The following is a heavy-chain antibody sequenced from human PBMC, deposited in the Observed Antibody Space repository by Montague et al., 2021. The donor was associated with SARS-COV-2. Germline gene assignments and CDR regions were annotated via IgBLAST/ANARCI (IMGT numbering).Heavy chain of an antibody. Sequence: PALGKPTQTLTLTCTFSGFSLSTSGMCVSWIRQPPGKALEWLAVXDWDDDKSYSTSLKTRLTISKDTSKNQVVLTMTNMDPVDTATYYCARMPDQVWLDCWGQGILVTVSS. CDR2: XDWDDDK. CDR1: GFSLSTSGMC. V-gene: IGHV2-70*01. CDR3: ARMPDQVWLDC. D-gene: IGHD2-2*01. J-gene: IGHJ5*01.